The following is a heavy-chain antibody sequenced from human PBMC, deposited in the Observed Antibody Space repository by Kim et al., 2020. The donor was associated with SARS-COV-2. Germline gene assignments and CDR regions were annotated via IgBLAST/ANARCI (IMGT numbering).Heavy chain of an antibody. Sequence: SETLSLTCAVSGGSVSSSNWWSWVRQPPGKGLEWIGEIYYSGSVNYNPSLKSRVTISVDNSKNQFSLELTSVTAADTAMYYCARDHRYCSGGTCYGYYFDYWGQGTLVTVSS. CDR1: GGSVSSSNW. V-gene: IGHV4-4*02. CDR2: IYYSGSV. CDR3: ARDHRYCSGGTCYGYYFDY. D-gene: IGHD2-15*01. J-gene: IGHJ4*02.